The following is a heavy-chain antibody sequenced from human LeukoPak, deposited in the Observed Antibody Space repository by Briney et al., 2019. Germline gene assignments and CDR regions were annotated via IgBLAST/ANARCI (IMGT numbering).Heavy chain of an antibody. CDR1: GGSISGYY. CDR3: ARDQSGISYYYYGMDV. CDR2: IYNSGSL. V-gene: IGHV4-59*12. J-gene: IGHJ6*02. Sequence: PSETLSLTCTVSGGSISGYYWSWIRQAPGKGLEWIGYIYNSGSLNYNPSLKSRVTIAVDTSENQFSLKLSSVTAADTALYYCARDQSGISYYYYGMDVWGQGTTVTVSS.